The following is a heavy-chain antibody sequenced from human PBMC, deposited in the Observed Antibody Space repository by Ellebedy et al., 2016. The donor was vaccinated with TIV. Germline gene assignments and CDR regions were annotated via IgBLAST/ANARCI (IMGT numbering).Heavy chain of an antibody. CDR3: ATIRGFGELLYPYFDY. J-gene: IGHJ4*02. Sequence: GESLKISCAASGFSFSSYAMTWVRQAPGKGLQWVSTITGSGDDTFYADSVKGRFIIDRDNSKNTLFVQMNSLRADDTAVYYCATIRGFGELLYPYFDYWGQGALVTVSS. D-gene: IGHD3-10*01. CDR1: GFSFSSYA. CDR2: ITGSGDDT. V-gene: IGHV3-23*01.